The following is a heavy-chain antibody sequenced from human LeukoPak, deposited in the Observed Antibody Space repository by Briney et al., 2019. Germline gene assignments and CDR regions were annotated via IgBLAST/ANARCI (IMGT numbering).Heavy chain of an antibody. J-gene: IGHJ5*02. CDR2: INHSGST. CDR3: ARDGGYGDYSSWFDP. CDR1: GGSFSGYY. V-gene: IGHV4-34*01. D-gene: IGHD4-17*01. Sequence: SETLSLTCAVYGGSFSGYYWSWIRQPPGKGLEWIGEINHSGSTNYNPSLKSRVTISVDTSKNQFSLRLSSVTAADTAVYYCARDGGYGDYSSWFDPWGQGTLVTVSS.